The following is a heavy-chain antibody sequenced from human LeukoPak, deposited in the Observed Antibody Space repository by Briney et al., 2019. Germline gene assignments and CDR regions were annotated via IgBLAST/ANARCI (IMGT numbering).Heavy chain of an antibody. CDR2: INPNSGGT. V-gene: IGHV1-2*02. CDR3: AREFVGATFFDY. Sequence: ASVKVSCKASGYTFTSYGISWVRQAPGQGLEWMGWINPNSGGTNYAQKFQGRVTMTRDTSISTAYMELSRLRSDDTAVYYCAREFVGATFFDYWGQGTLVTASS. D-gene: IGHD1-26*01. J-gene: IGHJ4*02. CDR1: GYTFTSYG.